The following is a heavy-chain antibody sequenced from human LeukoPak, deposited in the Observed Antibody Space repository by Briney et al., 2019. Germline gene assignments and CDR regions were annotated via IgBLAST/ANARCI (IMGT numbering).Heavy chain of an antibody. CDR2: IYNSGST. V-gene: IGHV4-31*03. CDR1: GGSISSGGYY. Sequence: SETLSLTCTVSGGSISSGGYYWSWIRQHPGKGLEWIGYIYNSGSTYYNPSLKSRVTISVDTSKNQFSLKLSSVTAADTAVYYCARGSSDYGDYKNGMDVWGQGTTVTVSS. D-gene: IGHD4-17*01. J-gene: IGHJ6*02. CDR3: ARGSSDYGDYKNGMDV.